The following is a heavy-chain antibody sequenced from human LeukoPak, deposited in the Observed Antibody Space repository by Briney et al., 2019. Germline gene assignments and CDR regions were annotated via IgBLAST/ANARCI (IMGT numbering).Heavy chain of an antibody. CDR1: GFTVSSTY. D-gene: IGHD3-9*01. CDR2: IYSGGST. CDR3: ARSIGLTGGGVDV. V-gene: IGHV3-66*01. J-gene: IGHJ6*02. Sequence: GGSLRLSCAASGFTVSSTYMSWVRQAPGKGLEWVSVIYSGGSTDYVDSVKGRFTISRDNSKNTLFLQMSSLRAEDTAVYYCARSIGLTGGGVDVWGQGTTVTVSS.